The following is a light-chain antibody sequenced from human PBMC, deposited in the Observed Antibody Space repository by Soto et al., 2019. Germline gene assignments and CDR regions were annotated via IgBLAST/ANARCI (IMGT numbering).Light chain of an antibody. V-gene: IGKV3-15*01. CDR1: QSISSD. CDR3: QQYNNWPRT. CDR2: GAS. J-gene: IGKJ2*01. Sequence: ETVMTQSPATLSVSPGETATLSCRASQSISSDLAWYQQKPGQAPRLLIYGASTTATGIPGRFSGSGSGREFALTISSLQSEDFAVYYCQQYNNWPRTFGQGTKLEIK.